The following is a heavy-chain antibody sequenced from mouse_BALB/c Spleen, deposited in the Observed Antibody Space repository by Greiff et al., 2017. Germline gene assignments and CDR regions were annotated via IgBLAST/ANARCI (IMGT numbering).Heavy chain of an antibody. Sequence: VQLQESGPELVKPGASVRISCKASGYTFTSYYIHWVKQRPGQGLEWIGWIYPGNVNTKYNEKFKGKATLTADKSSSTAYMQLSSLTSEDSAVYFCARSGITTATFDYWGQGTTLTVSS. CDR1: GYTFTSYY. V-gene: IGHV1S56*01. D-gene: IGHD1-2*01. CDR3: ARSGITTATFDY. J-gene: IGHJ2*01. CDR2: IYPGNVNT.